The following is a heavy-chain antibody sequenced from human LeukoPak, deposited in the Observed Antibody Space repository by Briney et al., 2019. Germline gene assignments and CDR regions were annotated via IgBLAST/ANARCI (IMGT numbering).Heavy chain of an antibody. CDR2: IWYDGTNK. J-gene: IGHJ6*03. CDR1: GFTFSSYG. Sequence: PGGSLRLSCAASGFTFSSYGMHWVRQAPGKGLEWVAVIWYDGTNKYYADSVKGRFTISRDNSKNTLYLQMNILRAEDTAVYYCAKGNGTTDYYYMDVWGKGTTVTVSS. CDR3: AKGNGTTDYYYMDV. D-gene: IGHD1-7*01. V-gene: IGHV3-33*06.